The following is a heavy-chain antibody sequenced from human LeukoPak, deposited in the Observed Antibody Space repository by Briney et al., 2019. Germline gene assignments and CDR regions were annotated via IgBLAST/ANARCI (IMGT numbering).Heavy chain of an antibody. CDR1: GYTFTSYD. V-gene: IGHV1-8*03. CDR2: MNPNSGNT. CDR3: ARGRSLARVAFDI. D-gene: IGHD2-21*01. J-gene: IGHJ3*02. Sequence: ASVKVSCKASGYTFTSYDINWVRQATGQGLEWMGWMNPNSGNTGYAQKLQGRVTITRNTSISTAYMELSSLRSEDTAVYYCARGRSLARVAFDIWGQGTMVTVSS.